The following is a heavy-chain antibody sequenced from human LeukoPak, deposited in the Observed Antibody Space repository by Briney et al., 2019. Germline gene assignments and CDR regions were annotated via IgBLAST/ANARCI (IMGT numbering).Heavy chain of an antibody. CDR3: ARVPGPNWFDP. V-gene: IGHV4-30-4*08. CDR2: IYYSGSS. J-gene: IGHJ5*02. CDR1: GGSISSGEYS. Sequence: PSETLSLTCTVSGGSISSGEYSWPWIRQPPGKGLEWIGYIYYSGSSYYNPSLRSRVTISVDTSKNQISLNLRSVTAADTAVYYCARVPGPNWFDPWGQGTLVTVSS.